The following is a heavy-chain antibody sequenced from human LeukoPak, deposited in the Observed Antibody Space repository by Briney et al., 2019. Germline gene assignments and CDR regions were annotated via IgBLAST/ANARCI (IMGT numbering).Heavy chain of an antibody. CDR3: ARNVVAVSVVAATPMTAGY. D-gene: IGHD2-15*01. J-gene: IGHJ4*02. V-gene: IGHV3-23*01. CDR2: ISGFGGTT. Sequence: PGGSLRLSCAASGFTFSSYAMSWVRQAPGKGLEWVSGISGFGGTTYCADSVKGHFTISRDNSKNTLYLQMHSLRAEDTAVYYCARNVVAVSVVAATPMTAGYWGQGTLVTVSS. CDR1: GFTFSSYA.